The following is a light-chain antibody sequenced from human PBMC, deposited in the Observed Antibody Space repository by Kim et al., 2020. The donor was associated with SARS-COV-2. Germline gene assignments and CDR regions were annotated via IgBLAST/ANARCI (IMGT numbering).Light chain of an antibody. CDR1: NVGSIS. J-gene: IGLJ3*02. CDR2: YNS. CDR3: QVWDSSSDHPNGV. Sequence: GKTARIASGGNNVGSISVQWYQRKPGKARVLVIYYNSEGPTGIPGRFSGSNSGNTATLAIRRVGGRDEADYYCQVWDSSSDHPNGVFGGGTQLTVL. V-gene: IGLV3-21*04.